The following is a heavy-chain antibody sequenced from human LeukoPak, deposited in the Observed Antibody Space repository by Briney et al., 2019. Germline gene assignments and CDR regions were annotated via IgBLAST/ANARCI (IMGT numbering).Heavy chain of an antibody. Sequence: GGSLRLSCAASGFTFSSYAMRWVRQAPGKGLEWVTVISYDGSNKYYADSVKGRFTISRDNSKNTLYLQMNSLRAEDTAVYYCARSQGGERHFDYWGQGTLVTVSS. CDR3: ARSQGGERHFDY. D-gene: IGHD3-16*01. V-gene: IGHV3-30-3*01. J-gene: IGHJ4*02. CDR2: ISYDGSNK. CDR1: GFTFSSYA.